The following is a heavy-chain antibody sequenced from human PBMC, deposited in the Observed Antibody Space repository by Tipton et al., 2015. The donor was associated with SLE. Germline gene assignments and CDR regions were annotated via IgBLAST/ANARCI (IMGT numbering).Heavy chain of an antibody. J-gene: IGHJ6*02. Sequence: GSLRLSCAASRFSFSSSAMSWVRQAPGKGLEWVSSISSSSTYIYYVDSVKGRFTISRDNAKNSLYLQMNSLRAEDIAVYYCARDLRFDSSGYRYGMDVWGQGTTVTVSS. V-gene: IGHV3-21*03. CDR3: ARDLRFDSSGYRYGMDV. D-gene: IGHD3-22*01. CDR2: ISSSSTYI. CDR1: RFSFSSSA.